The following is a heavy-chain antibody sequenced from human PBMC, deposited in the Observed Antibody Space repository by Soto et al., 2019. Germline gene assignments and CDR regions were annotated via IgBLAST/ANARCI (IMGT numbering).Heavy chain of an antibody. V-gene: IGHV3-21*01. CDR1: GFTFSSYS. D-gene: IGHD4-17*01. J-gene: IGHJ4*02. Sequence: PGGSLRLSCAASGFTFSSYSMNWVRQAPGKGLEWVSSISSSSSYIYYADSVKGRFTISRDNAKNSLYLQMNSLRAEDTAVYYCAVGGANTVTKLDYWGQGTLVTVSS. CDR3: AVGGANTVTKLDY. CDR2: ISSSSSYI.